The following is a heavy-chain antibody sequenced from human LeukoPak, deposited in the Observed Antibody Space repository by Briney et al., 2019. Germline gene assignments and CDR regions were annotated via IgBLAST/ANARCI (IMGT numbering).Heavy chain of an antibody. V-gene: IGHV1-46*01. CDR1: GYTFTSYY. Sequence: ASVKVSCKASGYTFTSYYMHWVRQAPGQGLEWIGIINPSGGSTSYAQKFQGRVTMTRDMSTSTVYMELSSLRSEDTAVYYCARGRPTALCAFDIWGQGTMVTVSS. D-gene: IGHD3-16*01. CDR3: ARGRPTALCAFDI. J-gene: IGHJ3*02. CDR2: INPSGGST.